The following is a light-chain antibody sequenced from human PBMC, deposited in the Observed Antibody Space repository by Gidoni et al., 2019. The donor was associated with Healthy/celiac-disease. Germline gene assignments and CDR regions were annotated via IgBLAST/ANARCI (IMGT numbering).Light chain of an antibody. J-gene: IGKJ2*01. Sequence: EIVMTQSPATLSVSPGERATLSCRASQSVSSNLAWYQQKPGHAPRLLIYGASTRATGIPARFSCSGSGTEFTLTISSLQSEDFAVYYCQQYNNWPMYTFGQGTKLEIK. V-gene: IGKV3-15*01. CDR2: GAS. CDR1: QSVSSN. CDR3: QQYNNWPMYT.